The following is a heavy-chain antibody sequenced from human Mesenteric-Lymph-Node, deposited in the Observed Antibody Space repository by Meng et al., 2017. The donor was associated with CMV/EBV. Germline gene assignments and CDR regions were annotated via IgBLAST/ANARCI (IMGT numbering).Heavy chain of an antibody. D-gene: IGHD1-26*01. CDR3: ARPVAARYFDY. Sequence: ISCKVSGYSFTTYWIGWVRQMPGKGLEWMGIIYPGDSDTRYSPSFQGQVTISADKSISTAYLQWSSLKASDTAMYYCARPVAARYFDYWGQGTLVTVSS. V-gene: IGHV5-51*01. J-gene: IGHJ4*02. CDR1: GYSFTTYW. CDR2: IYPGDSDT.